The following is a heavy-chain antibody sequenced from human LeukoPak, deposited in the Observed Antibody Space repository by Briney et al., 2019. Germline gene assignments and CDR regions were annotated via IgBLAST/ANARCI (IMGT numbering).Heavy chain of an antibody. D-gene: IGHD3-10*01. CDR2: IWYVGSNK. J-gene: IGHJ4*02. V-gene: IGHV3-33*01. CDR1: GFTFSSYG. CDR3: ARHEPYNSGSHYDY. Sequence: PGGSLRLSCAASGFTFSSYGMHWVRQAPGKGLEWVAVIWYVGSNKYYADSVKGRFTISRDNSKNTLYLQMNSLRAEDTAIYYCARHEPYNSGSHYDYWGQGTLVTVSS.